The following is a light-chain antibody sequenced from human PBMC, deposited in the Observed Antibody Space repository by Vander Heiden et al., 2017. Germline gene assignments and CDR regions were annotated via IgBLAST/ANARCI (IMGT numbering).Light chain of an antibody. V-gene: IGKV1-39*01. CDR3: QQSYSTRWT. J-gene: IGKJ1*01. CDR2: AAS. Sequence: EIQMPQSPSSLPASVGDRDTITCRASQSISSYLNWYQQKPGKAPKLLIYAASSLKSGVPSRFSGSGSGTDFTLTISSLQPEDFATYYCQQSYSTRWTFGQGTKVEIK. CDR1: QSISSY.